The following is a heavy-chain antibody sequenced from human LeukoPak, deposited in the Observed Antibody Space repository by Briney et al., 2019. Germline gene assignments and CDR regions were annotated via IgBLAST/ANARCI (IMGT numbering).Heavy chain of an antibody. CDR1: GFTFSSSA. CDR3: AKVVSSMSFYYYYGLDV. D-gene: IGHD6-13*01. CDR2: VSTSGGST. Sequence: GGSLRLSCAASGFTFSSSAMSWVPQAPGKGLEWVSAVSTSGGSTYYADSVKGRFTISRDNPKNTLYLQMDSLRAEDTAVYYCAKVVSSMSFYYYYGLDVWGQGTTVTVSS. V-gene: IGHV3-23*01. J-gene: IGHJ6*02.